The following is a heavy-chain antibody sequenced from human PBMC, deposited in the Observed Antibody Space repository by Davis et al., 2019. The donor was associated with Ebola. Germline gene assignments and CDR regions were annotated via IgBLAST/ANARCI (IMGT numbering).Heavy chain of an antibody. V-gene: IGHV1-69*04. D-gene: IGHD2-15*01. Sequence: SVKVSCKASGGTFSSYAISWVRQAPGQGLEWMGRIIPILGIANYAQKFQGRVTITADKSTSTAYMELSSLRSEDTAVYYCACGGRRPGRWYFDYWGQGTLVTVSS. CDR1: GGTFSSYA. J-gene: IGHJ4*02. CDR3: ACGGRRPGRWYFDY. CDR2: IIPILGIA.